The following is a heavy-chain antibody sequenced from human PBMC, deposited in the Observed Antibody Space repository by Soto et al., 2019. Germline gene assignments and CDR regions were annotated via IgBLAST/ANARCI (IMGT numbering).Heavy chain of an antibody. Sequence: HGGSLRLSCAASGFTFSSYWMHWVRQSPGKGLMWVSRINNDGSSRSYADSVKGRFTISRDNAKNTLYLQVNSLRAEDTAVYYCSRDATTGYSAAGDYWGQGTLVTVSS. J-gene: IGHJ4*02. CDR2: INNDGSSR. D-gene: IGHD1-26*01. CDR1: GFTFSSYW. CDR3: SRDATTGYSAAGDY. V-gene: IGHV3-74*01.